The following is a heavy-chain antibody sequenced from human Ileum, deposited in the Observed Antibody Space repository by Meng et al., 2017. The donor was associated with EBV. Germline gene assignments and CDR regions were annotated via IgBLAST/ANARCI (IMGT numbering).Heavy chain of an antibody. D-gene: IGHD3/OR15-3a*01. Sequence: VSLLQMGAEVKTPGASVQLSCNASGQTFNRYPIHWVRQAPGKRPEWMGWINTDNGETEFSQKFQGRVTITRDTSATTAYMELISLRSEDTAVYYCASRPGFNIGPFDFWGQGTLVTVSS. CDR1: GQTFNRYP. J-gene: IGHJ4*02. CDR2: INTDNGET. V-gene: IGHV1-3*04. CDR3: ASRPGFNIGPFDF.